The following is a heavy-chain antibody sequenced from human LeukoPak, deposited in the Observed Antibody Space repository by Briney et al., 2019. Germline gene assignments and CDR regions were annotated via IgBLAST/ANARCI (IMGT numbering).Heavy chain of an antibody. Sequence: SETLSLTCALSAGSITSTFWWTWVRQPPGKGLEGMGDIYYIGNTTYNPSLKSRVTISVDKSNSQFSLNLNSVTAADTAVYYCASIEGPHSLAGYDQYYYYGMEVWGQGTTVTVSS. J-gene: IGHJ6*02. CDR3: ASIEGPHSLAGYDQYYYYGMEV. CDR1: AGSITSTFW. V-gene: IGHV4-4*02. CDR2: IYYIGNT. D-gene: IGHD5-12*01.